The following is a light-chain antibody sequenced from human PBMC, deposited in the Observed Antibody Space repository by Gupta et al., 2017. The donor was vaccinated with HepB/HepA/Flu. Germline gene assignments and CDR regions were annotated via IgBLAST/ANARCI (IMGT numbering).Light chain of an antibody. CDR3: AAWDDSLNGPV. J-gene: IGLJ2*01. CDR2: GNN. Sequence: QSVLTQPPSASGTPGQRVTIPCSGSSSNIGGNPVSWYQQLPGTAPKLLITGNNQRPSGVPDRFSGSKFGTSASLAVSGLQSEDEADYYCAAWDDSLNGPVFGGGTKLTVV. V-gene: IGLV1-44*01. CDR1: SSNIGGNP.